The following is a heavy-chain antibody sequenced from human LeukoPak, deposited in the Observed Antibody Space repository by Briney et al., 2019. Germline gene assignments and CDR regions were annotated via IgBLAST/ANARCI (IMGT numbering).Heavy chain of an antibody. D-gene: IGHD6-19*01. CDR2: ISAYNGNT. J-gene: IGHJ3*02. CDR1: GYTFTVYG. Sequence: ASVKVSCKASGYTFTVYGISWVRQAPGQGLEWMGWISAYNGNTNYAQKLQGRVTMTTDTSTSTAYMELRSLRSDDTAVYYCARDEAYSSGWSKSDAFDIWGQGTMVTVSS. CDR3: ARDEAYSSGWSKSDAFDI. V-gene: IGHV1-18*01.